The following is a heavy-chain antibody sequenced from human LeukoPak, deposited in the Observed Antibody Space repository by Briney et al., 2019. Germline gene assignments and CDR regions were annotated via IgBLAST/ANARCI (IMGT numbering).Heavy chain of an antibody. J-gene: IGHJ6*02. CDR3: ARDPYPYSSSWASNYYYGMDV. CDR1: GGTFSSYA. CDR2: IIPIFGTA. D-gene: IGHD6-13*01. V-gene: IGHV1-69*05. Sequence: ASVKVSCKASGGTFSSYAISWVRQAPGQGLEWMGGIIPIFGTANYAQKLQGRVTMTTDTSTSTAYMELRSLRSDDTAVYYCARDPYPYSSSWASNYYYGMDVWGQGTTVTVSS.